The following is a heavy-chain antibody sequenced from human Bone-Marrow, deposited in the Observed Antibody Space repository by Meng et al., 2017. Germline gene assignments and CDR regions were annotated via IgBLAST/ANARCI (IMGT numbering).Heavy chain of an antibody. CDR2: ISYDGSNK. CDR1: GFAFSSYE. J-gene: IGHJ3*02. Sequence: GESLKISCAASGFAFSSYEMNWVRQAPGKGLEWVAVISYDGSNKYYADSVKGRFTISRDNSKNTLYLQMNSLRAEDTAVYYCARQYSSSWYDIWGQGTTVTVSS. CDR3: ARQYSSSWYDI. V-gene: IGHV3-30*04. D-gene: IGHD6-13*01.